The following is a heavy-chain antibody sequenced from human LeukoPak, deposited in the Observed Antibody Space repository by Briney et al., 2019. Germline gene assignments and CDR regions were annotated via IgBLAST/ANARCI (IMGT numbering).Heavy chain of an antibody. Sequence: ASETLSLTCTVSGGSISSSSYYWAWIRQPPGKGLEWIGSIYYSGSTHYNPSLKSRVTISVDTSKNEFSLKLTSVTAADTAVYYCARNNTLMMYPSGGGDKGLDYWGQGTLVTVSS. CDR1: GGSISSSSYY. V-gene: IGHV4-39*01. J-gene: IGHJ4*02. CDR3: ARNNTLMMYPSGGGDKGLDY. D-gene: IGHD2-8*01. CDR2: IYYSGST.